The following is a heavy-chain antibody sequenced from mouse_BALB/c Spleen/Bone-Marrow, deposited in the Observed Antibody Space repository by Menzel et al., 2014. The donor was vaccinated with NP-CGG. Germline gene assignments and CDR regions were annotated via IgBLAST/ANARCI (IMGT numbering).Heavy chain of an antibody. CDR2: ISYSGST. D-gene: IGHD2-4*01. CDR1: GYSITSGY. CDR3: AKYKGYYDHNGDYFDY. J-gene: IGHJ2*01. V-gene: IGHV3-8*02. Sequence: EVLLVESGPSLVKPSQTLSLSCSATGYSITSGYWNWIRQFPGNKLEYMGYISYSGSTYYNPSLKSRISSIRDTSKNQYYPQLNSVTIKDTATYYCAKYKGYYDHNGDYFDYWGQGTTLTVSS.